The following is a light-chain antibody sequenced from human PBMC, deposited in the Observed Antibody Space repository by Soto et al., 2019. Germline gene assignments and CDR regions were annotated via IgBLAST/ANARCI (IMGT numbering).Light chain of an antibody. CDR1: SSDFGGYNF. CDR2: DVS. CDR3: SSYTSSSTLLV. V-gene: IGLV2-14*03. J-gene: IGLJ2*01. Sequence: QSALTQPASVSGSPGQSITISCTGTSSDFGGYNFVSWYQHHPGKAPQVMIYDVSKRPSGVSNRFSGSKSGNTASLTISGLEAEDEADYYCSSYTSSSTLLVFGGGTKLTVL.